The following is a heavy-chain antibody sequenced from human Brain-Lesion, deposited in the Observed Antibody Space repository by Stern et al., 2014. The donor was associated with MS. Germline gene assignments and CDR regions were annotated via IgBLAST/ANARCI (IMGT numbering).Heavy chain of an antibody. CDR1: GYTFTGHY. CDR2: INPKSGGT. V-gene: IGHV1-2*04. J-gene: IGHJ4*02. CDR3: ATYYYDSTGYNDF. Sequence: VQLVQSGAEVKKPGASVKVSCKASGYTFTGHYIHWVRQAPGQGLQWMGWINPKSGGTNFAQKFQGWVTMTRDTSINTAYMELSRLRSDDTAVYYCATYYYDSTGYNDFWGQGTLVTVSS. D-gene: IGHD3-22*01.